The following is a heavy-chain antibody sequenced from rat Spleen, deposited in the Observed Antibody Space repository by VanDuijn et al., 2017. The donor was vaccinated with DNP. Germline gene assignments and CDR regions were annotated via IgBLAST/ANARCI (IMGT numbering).Heavy chain of an antibody. CDR1: GFSLTSYG. V-gene: IGHV2S12*01. CDR2: ISSGGST. Sequence: QVQLKESGPGLVQPSQTLSLTCTVSGFSLTSYGVSWVRQPPGKGLEWIAAISSGGSTYYNSALKSQLSISRDTSKSQVFLKMNSLQTEDTAIYFCARDNYFDYWGQGVMVTVSS. CDR3: ARDNYFDY. J-gene: IGHJ2*01.